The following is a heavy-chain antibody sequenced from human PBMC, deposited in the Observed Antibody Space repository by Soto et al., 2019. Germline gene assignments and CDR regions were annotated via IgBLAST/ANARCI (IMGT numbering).Heavy chain of an antibody. Sequence: SGPALVNPTQTLTMTCTFSGFSLTTSGMCVTWIRQPPGKALEWLALIDWDDDKYYSTSLKTRVTISKDTSKNQVVLTMTNMDPVDTATYYCARVVGATADYWGQGTQVTVS. CDR2: IDWDDDK. CDR3: ARVVGATADY. J-gene: IGHJ4*02. V-gene: IGHV2-70*01. CDR1: GFSLTTSGMC. D-gene: IGHD1-26*01.